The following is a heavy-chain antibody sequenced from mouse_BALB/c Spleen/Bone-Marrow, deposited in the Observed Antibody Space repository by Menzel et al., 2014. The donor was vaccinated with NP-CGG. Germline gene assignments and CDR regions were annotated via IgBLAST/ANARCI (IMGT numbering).Heavy chain of an antibody. D-gene: IGHD1-1*02. CDR3: TREGGSPFAY. Sequence: VQLQQSGAELVKPGASVKLSCKASGYTFTSYYMYWVKQRPGQGLEWIGEINPSNGGTNFNEKFKSKATMTVDKSSSTAYMQLRSLTSEDSAVYYCTREGGSPFAYWGQGTLATVSA. CDR2: INPSNGGT. V-gene: IGHV1S81*02. J-gene: IGHJ3*01. CDR1: GYTFTSYY.